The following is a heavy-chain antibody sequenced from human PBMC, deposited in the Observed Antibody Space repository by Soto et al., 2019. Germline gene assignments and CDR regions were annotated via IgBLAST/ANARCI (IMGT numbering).Heavy chain of an antibody. J-gene: IGHJ4*02. CDR2: ISAYNGNT. Sequence: ASVKVSCKASGYTFTSYGISWVRQAPGQGLEWMGWISAYNGNTNYAQKLQGRVTMTTDTSTYTAYMELRSLGSEDTAVYYCATLIPGYYFDYWGQGTLVTVSS. V-gene: IGHV1-18*01. D-gene: IGHD2-2*02. CDR1: GYTFTSYG. CDR3: ATLIPGYYFDY.